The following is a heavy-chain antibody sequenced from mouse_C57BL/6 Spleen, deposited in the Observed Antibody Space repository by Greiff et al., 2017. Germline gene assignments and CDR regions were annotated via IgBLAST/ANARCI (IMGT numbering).Heavy chain of an antibody. Sequence: QVHVKQSGPGLVQPSQSLSITSTASGFSLTSYGVHWVRQSPGKGLEWLGVIWRGGSTDYNAANMSRLSITKDNSKSHVFFKMTSLQADDTAIYYCAKKGYDYEDYAMDYWGQGTSVTVSS. D-gene: IGHD2-4*01. CDR3: AKKGYDYEDYAMDY. CDR1: GFSLTSYG. V-gene: IGHV2-5*01. J-gene: IGHJ4*01. CDR2: IWRGGST.